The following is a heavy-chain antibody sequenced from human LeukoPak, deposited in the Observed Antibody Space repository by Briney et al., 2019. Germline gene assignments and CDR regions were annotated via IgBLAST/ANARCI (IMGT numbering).Heavy chain of an antibody. CDR1: GYTFTSYD. J-gene: IGHJ4*02. Sequence: GASVKVSCKASGYTFTSYDINWVRQATGQGLEWMGWMNPNSGNTGYAQKFQGRVTMTRNTSISTAYMELSSLRSEDTAVYYCARSGVWLRYNDYWGQGTLVTVSS. D-gene: IGHD5-12*01. CDR3: ARSGVWLRYNDY. CDR2: MNPNSGNT. V-gene: IGHV1-8*01.